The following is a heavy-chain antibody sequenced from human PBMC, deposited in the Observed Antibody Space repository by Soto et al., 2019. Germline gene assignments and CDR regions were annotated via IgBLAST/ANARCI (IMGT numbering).Heavy chain of an antibody. CDR2: VNHSGST. D-gene: IGHD3-22*01. V-gene: IGHV4-34*01. CDR3: ARGLKTYYYDSSGYPVRPYYFDY. J-gene: IGHJ4*02. Sequence: PSETLSLTCAVYGGSFSGYYWSWIRQPPGKGLEWIGEVNHSGSTNYNPSLKSRVTISVDTSKNQFSLKLSSVTAADTAVYYCARGLKTYYYDSSGYPVRPYYFDYWGQGTLVTVS. CDR1: GGSFSGYY.